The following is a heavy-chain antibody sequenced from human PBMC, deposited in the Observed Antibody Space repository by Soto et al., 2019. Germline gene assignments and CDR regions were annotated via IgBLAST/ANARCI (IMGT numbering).Heavy chain of an antibody. CDR2: VSWDGSHA. J-gene: IGHJ4*02. V-gene: IGHV3-43*01. CDR3: ARGYSIASGSFYEF. D-gene: IGHD3-10*01. CDR1: GFTFDDYT. Sequence: EVQLVESGGAVRQPGGTLRLSCVASGFTFDDYTMHWVRQAPGKGLEWLSVVSWDGSHAYYADSVKGRFTTFRDNSKSSLYLDMNSLRTEDTALYYCARGYSIASGSFYEFWGQGTLVTVSS.